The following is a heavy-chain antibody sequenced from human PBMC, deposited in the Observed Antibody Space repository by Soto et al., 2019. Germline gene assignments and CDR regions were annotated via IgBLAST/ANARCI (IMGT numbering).Heavy chain of an antibody. Sequence: QVQLVESGGRVVQPGRSLRLSCAASGFTFSHYGMHWVRQAPGKGLEWVAIMWYDGTNKFYADSVKGRFTISRDNSNNMLYLDMNSLRAEDTAVYHCARGLRWSPWGAFDYWGQGTLVIVSS. CDR2: MWYDGTNK. D-gene: IGHD4-17*01. J-gene: IGHJ4*02. CDR1: GFTFSHYG. CDR3: ARGLRWSPWGAFDY. V-gene: IGHV3-33*01.